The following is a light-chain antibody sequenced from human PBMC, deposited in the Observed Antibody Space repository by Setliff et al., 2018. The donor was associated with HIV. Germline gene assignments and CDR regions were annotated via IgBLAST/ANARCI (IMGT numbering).Light chain of an antibody. CDR3: CSYAGTYTSYWI. Sequence: QSVLTQPRSVSGSPGQSVTISCTGTSSDVGAYNYVSWYRQHPGKAPKLMIYDVSNRPSGVPDRFSGSKSGNTASLTISGLQAEDEADYYCCSYAGTYTSYWIFGGGTKVTVL. V-gene: IGLV2-11*01. CDR2: DVS. CDR1: SSDVGAYNY. J-gene: IGLJ3*02.